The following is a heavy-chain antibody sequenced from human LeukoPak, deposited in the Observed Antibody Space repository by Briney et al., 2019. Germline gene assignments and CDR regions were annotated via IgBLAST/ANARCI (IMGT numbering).Heavy chain of an antibody. CDR3: ARGGIVVVPAAPFDY. Sequence: GASVKVSCKASGGSFSSYAISWVRQAPGQGLEWMGGIIPIFGTANYAQKFQGRVTITADESTTTAYMELNSLRSEDTAVYYCARGGIVVVPAAPFDYWGQGTLVTVSS. V-gene: IGHV1-69*13. CDR1: GGSFSSYA. J-gene: IGHJ4*02. D-gene: IGHD2-2*01. CDR2: IIPIFGTA.